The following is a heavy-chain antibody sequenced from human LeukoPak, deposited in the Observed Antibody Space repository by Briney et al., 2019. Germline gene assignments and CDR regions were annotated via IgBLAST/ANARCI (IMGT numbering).Heavy chain of an antibody. CDR2: ISSSGSTI. J-gene: IGHJ3*02. V-gene: IGHV3-48*04. Sequence: GGSLRLSCAASGFTFSSYAMHWIRQAPGKGLEWVSYISSSGSTIYYADSVKGRFTISRDNAKNSLYLQMNSLRAEDTAVYYCARDDYCSSTSCYVDAFDIWGQGTMVTVSS. CDR1: GFTFSSYA. D-gene: IGHD2-2*01. CDR3: ARDDYCSSTSCYVDAFDI.